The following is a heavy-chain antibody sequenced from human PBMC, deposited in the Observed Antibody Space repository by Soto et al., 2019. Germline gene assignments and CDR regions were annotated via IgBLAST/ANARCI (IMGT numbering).Heavy chain of an antibody. Sequence: EVQVLESGGGLVQPGGSLRLFCAASGFTFSNYAVTLVRQAAGEGLEWVSTLTRDGPAYFGAAVKGRFTISRDNSKNMVYLQMDSLRVDDTGVYYCARTDRYDSPSTGWANRFDLWGQGTLVIVSS. D-gene: IGHD2-8*02. J-gene: IGHJ4*02. CDR2: LTRDGPA. CDR3: ARTDRYDSPSTGWANRFDL. V-gene: IGHV3-23*01. CDR1: GFTFSNYA.